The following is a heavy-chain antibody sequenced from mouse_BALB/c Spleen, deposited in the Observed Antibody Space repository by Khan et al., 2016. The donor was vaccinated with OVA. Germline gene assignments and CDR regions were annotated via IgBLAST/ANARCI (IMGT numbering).Heavy chain of an antibody. CDR2: IWSDGST. CDR3: ARQPYYHYYVMDY. J-gene: IGHJ4*01. D-gene: IGHD2-10*01. V-gene: IGHV2-6-1*01. CDR1: GFSLTNYG. Sequence: QMQLEESGPGLVAPSQSLSITCTISGFSLTNYGVHWVRLPPGKGLEWLVVIWSDGSTTYNSALKSRLSISKDNSKSQVFLKMNSLHTDDTAIYYCARQPYYHYYVMDYWGQGTSVTGSS.